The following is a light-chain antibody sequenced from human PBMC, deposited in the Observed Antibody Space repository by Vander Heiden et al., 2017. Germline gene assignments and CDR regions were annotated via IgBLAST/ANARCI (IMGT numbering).Light chain of an antibody. CDR3: QEDDSTPQT. Sequence: DIVMTQSPDSLAVSLGERATINCKSSHPVLYSSTYTHPLASYQQKAGQPPRLLIHSASTRESAVPDRLSDRGSGTDFTLSIISLQAADVAVSYSQEDDSTPQTFGQGTKVEIK. V-gene: IGKV4-1*01. CDR1: HPVLYSSTYTHP. J-gene: IGKJ1*01. CDR2: SAS.